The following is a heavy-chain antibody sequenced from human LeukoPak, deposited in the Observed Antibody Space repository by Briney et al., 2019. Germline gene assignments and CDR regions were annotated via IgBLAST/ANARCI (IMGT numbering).Heavy chain of an antibody. CDR1: GGSISSSSYY. CDR2: IYYSGST. CDR3: ARHGYDFWSGHPHYFDY. V-gene: IGHV4-39*01. D-gene: IGHD3-3*01. Sequence: SETLSLTCTVSGGSISSSSYYWGWIRQPPGRGLEWIGSIYYSGSTYYNPSLKSRVTISVDTSKNQFSLKLSSVTAADTAVYYCARHGYDFWSGHPHYFDYWGQGTLVTVSS. J-gene: IGHJ4*02.